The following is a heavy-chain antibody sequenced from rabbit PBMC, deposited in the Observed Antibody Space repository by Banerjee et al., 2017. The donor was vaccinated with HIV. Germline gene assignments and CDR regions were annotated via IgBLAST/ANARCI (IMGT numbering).Heavy chain of an antibody. CDR2: IYIGSAST. CDR3: ARGAASSDVYAPDDFDP. Sequence: QSLEESGGDLVQPGASLTLTCTASGFSFSSSYWMCWVRQAPGKGLEWIACIYIGSASTYYASWAKGRFTISKTSSTTVTLQMTSLTAADTATYFCARGAASSDVYAPDDFDPWGQGTLVTVS. CDR1: GFSFSSSYW. J-gene: IGHJ2*01. V-gene: IGHV1S40*01. D-gene: IGHD8-1*01.